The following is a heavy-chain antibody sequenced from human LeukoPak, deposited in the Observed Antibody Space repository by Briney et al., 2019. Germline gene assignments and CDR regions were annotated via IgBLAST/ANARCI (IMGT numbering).Heavy chain of an antibody. CDR2: IGSSSSTI. Sequence: PGGSLRLSCAASGFTFSSYSMNWVRQAPGKGLEWVSYIGSSSSTIYYADSVKGRFTISRDNAKNSLYLQMNSLRDEDTAVYYCARTGYSSSSGWAYYYYYYMDVWGKGTTVTVSS. CDR1: GFTFSSYS. J-gene: IGHJ6*03. D-gene: IGHD6-6*01. CDR3: ARTGYSSSSGWAYYYYYYMDV. V-gene: IGHV3-48*02.